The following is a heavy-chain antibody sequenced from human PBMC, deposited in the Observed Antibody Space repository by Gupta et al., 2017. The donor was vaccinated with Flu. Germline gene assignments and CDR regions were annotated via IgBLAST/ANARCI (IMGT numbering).Heavy chain of an antibody. CDR2: ISSSRSTI. CDR3: AKDLDY. Sequence: CAASGFTFSSYSMNWVRQAPGKGLEWVSYISSSRSTIYYADSVKGRFTISRDNAKNSLYLQMNSLRAEDTAGYYCAKDLDYWGQGTLVTVSS. CDR1: GFTFSSYS. V-gene: IGHV3-48*01. J-gene: IGHJ4*02.